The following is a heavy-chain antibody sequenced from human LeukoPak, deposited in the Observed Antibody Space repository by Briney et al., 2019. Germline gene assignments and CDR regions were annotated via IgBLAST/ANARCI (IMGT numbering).Heavy chain of an antibody. CDR1: GFTFSSYA. CDR3: ARKGQGSNWAAEYFQN. J-gene: IGHJ1*01. CDR2: ISGSGGTGT. V-gene: IGHV3-23*01. Sequence: GGSLRLSCAASGFTFSSYAMSWVRQAPGKGLEWVSAISGSGGTGTYYADSAKGRFTISRDNSKNTLYLQMISLRAEDTAVYYCARKGQGSNWAAEYFQNWGQGTLVTVSS. D-gene: IGHD6-13*01.